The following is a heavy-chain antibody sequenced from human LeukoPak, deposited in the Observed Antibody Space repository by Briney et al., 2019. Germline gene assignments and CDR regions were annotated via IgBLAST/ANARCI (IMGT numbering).Heavy chain of an antibody. CDR2: TYYNSKWYN. J-gene: IGHJ4*02. V-gene: IGHV6-1*01. CDR3: AGDSSARPLEY. D-gene: IGHD6-6*01. CDR1: GDSVSSNSAA. Sequence: SQTLSLTCAISGDSVSSNSAAWYWIRQSPSRGLEWLGRTYYNSKWYNDYAVSVKSRITINPDTSKNQFSPHLNSVTPEDTAVYYCAGDSSARPLEYWGQGTLVTVSS.